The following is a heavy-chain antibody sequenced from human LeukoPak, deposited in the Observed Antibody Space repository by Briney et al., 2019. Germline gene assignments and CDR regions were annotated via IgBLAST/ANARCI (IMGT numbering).Heavy chain of an antibody. V-gene: IGHV1-46*01. CDR1: GYTFTSYY. D-gene: IGHD5-12*01. CDR3: ARVPRVGATIYYYYMDV. CDR2: INPSGGST. J-gene: IGHJ6*03. Sequence: GASVKVSCKASGYTFTSYYMHWVRQAPGQGLEWMGIINPSGGSTSYAQKFQGRVTITRNTSISTAYMELSSLRSEDTAVYYCARVPRVGATIYYYYMDVWGKGTTVTVSS.